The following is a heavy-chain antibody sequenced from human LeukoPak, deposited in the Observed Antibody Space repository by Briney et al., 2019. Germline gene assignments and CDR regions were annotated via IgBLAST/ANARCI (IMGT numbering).Heavy chain of an antibody. D-gene: IGHD6-19*01. CDR3: ARDRSGWYFPLDY. CDR2: INPNSGGT. V-gene: IGHV1-2*06. J-gene: IGHJ4*02. Sequence: ASVKVSCKASGYTFTGYYMHWVRQAPGQGLEWMGRINPNSGGTNYAQKFQGRVTMTRDTSISTAYMELSRLRSDDTAVYYSARDRSGWYFPLDYWGQGTLVTVSS. CDR1: GYTFTGYY.